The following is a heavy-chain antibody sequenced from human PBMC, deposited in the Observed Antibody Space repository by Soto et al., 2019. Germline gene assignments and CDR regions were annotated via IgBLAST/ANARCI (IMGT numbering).Heavy chain of an antibody. D-gene: IGHD3-3*01. Sequence: QVQLVQSGAEVKKPGSSVKVSCKASGGTFSSYAISWVRQAPGQGLEWMGGIIPIFGTANYAQKFQGRVTITADKSTSTAYMELSSLRSEDTAVYYCARGYDFWSGNYPYGMDVWGQGTTVTVSS. CDR1: GGTFSSYA. CDR3: ARGYDFWSGNYPYGMDV. V-gene: IGHV1-69*06. J-gene: IGHJ6*02. CDR2: IIPIFGTA.